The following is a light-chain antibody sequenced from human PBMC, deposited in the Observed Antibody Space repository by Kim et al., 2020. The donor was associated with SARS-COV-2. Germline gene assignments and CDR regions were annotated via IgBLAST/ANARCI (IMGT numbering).Light chain of an antibody. CDR1: QGGRDW. V-gene: IGKV1-27*01. Sequence: DIQMTQSPSSLSASVGDRGAGTCRGSQGGRDWWGWYQQKPGKVPKLLIYAASTLQSGVPSRFSGSGSGTDFTLTISSLQPEDVATYYCQKYNSAPLSFGGGTKVDIK. CDR2: AAS. J-gene: IGKJ4*01. CDR3: QKYNSAPLS.